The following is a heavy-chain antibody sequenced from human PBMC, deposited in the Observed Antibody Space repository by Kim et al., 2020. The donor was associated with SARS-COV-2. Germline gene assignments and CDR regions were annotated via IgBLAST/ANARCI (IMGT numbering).Heavy chain of an antibody. D-gene: IGHD3-9*01. V-gene: IGHV3-23*01. CDR3: AKGGRYYDILTGYYEAYYFDY. J-gene: IGHJ4*02. Sequence: FTISRDNSKNTLYLQMNSLRAEDTAVYYCAKGGRYYDILTGYYEAYYFDYWGQGTLVTVSS.